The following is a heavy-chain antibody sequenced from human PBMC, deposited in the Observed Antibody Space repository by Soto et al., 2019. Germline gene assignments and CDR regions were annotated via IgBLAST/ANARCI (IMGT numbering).Heavy chain of an antibody. CDR3: VRYYGARVYFDY. V-gene: IGHV4-30-4*01. J-gene: IGHJ4*02. D-gene: IGHD4-17*01. Sequence: PSETLSLTCTVSGGSINNGDYYWSWIRQPPEKGLEWIGYIYYSGSTYYNPSLKSRVTISVDTSMNQFSLNLNSVTAADPAVSYCVRYYGARVYFDYWGQGSLVPVPS. CDR1: GGSINNGDYY. CDR2: IYYSGST.